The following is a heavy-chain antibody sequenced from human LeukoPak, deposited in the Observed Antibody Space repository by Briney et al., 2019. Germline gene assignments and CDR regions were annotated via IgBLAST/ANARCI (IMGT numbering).Heavy chain of an antibody. D-gene: IGHD3-9*01. CDR3: ARVRAYYDILTGEVYYYGMDV. V-gene: IGHV4-34*01. J-gene: IGHJ6*02. CDR1: GGSFSGYY. CDR2: INHSGST. Sequence: SETLSLTCAVYGGSFSGYYWSWIRQPPGKGLEWIGEINHSGSTNYNPSLKSRVTISVDTSKNQFSLKLSSVTAADTAVYYCARVRAYYDILTGEVYYYGMDVWGQGTTVTVSS.